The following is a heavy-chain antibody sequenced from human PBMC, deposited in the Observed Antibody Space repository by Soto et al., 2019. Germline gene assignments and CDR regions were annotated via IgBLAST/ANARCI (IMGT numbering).Heavy chain of an antibody. CDR1: GYTFTGHW. Sequence: GESLKISCQGSGYTFTGHWISWVRQMPGKGLEWMGRIDPSDSYTDYSPTVQGHVTMSADKSINTAYLQWSSLQASDTAVYYCTRHTGYDSSLDYWGQGTLVTVSS. J-gene: IGHJ4*02. CDR2: IDPSDSYT. V-gene: IGHV5-10-1*01. CDR3: TRHTGYDSSLDY. D-gene: IGHD5-12*01.